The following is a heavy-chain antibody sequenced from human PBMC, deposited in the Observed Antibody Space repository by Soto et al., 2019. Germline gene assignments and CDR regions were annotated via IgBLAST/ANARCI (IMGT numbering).Heavy chain of an antibody. J-gene: IGHJ1*01. CDR2: ISGYNGNT. CDR3: ARGGSSWSSEYYQH. D-gene: IGHD6-13*01. V-gene: IGHV1-18*01. Sequence: QVQLVQSGAEVKKPGASVKVSCKASGYTFSNFGISWVRQAPGQGPEWMGWISGYNGNTKYAQTLQGRVTMTTDTSTTTAYIELRSLRSDDTAVYYCARGGSSWSSEYYQHWGQGTLVIVSS. CDR1: GYTFSNFG.